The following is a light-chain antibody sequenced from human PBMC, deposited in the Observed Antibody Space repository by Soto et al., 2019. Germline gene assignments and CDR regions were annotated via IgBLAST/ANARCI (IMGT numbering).Light chain of an antibody. V-gene: IGLV1-44*01. CDR2: IND. CDR1: TSNIGDNP. J-gene: IGLJ1*01. CDR3: AAWDDSLNAL. Sequence: QSVLTQLPSASGTPGQKFTISSYGSTSNIGDNPVNWYQQLPGAAPTLLIYINDQLPSGVPDRFSGSKSCTSASLAISGLQPEDEADYYCAAWDDSLNALFGTGTKVTVL.